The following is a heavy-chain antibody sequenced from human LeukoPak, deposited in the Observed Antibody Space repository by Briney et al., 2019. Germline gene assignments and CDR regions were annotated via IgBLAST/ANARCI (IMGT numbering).Heavy chain of an antibody. CDR1: GYTFTSYY. CDR3: ARALEDYFDSSGYFYPSYFDY. D-gene: IGHD3-22*01. Sequence: ASVKVSCKASGYTFTSYYMHWVRQAPGQGLQWMGIINPSGSTTSYPQKFQGRLTMTRDMSTSTVYMELSSLRSEDTAMYYCARALEDYFDSSGYFYPSYFDYWGQGTLVTVSS. J-gene: IGHJ4*02. V-gene: IGHV1-46*01. CDR2: INPSGSTT.